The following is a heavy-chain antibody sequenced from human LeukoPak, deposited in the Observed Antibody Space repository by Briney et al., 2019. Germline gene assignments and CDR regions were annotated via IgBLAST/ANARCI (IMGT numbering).Heavy chain of an antibody. Sequence: SETLSLTCAVYGGSFSGYYWSWIRQPPGKGLEWIGEINHSGSTNYNPSLKSRVTISVDTSKNQFSLKLSSVTAADTAVYYCARDLLWGMIVVEAMKSNPFDIWGQGTMVTVSS. CDR3: ARDLLWGMIVVEAMKSNPFDI. CDR1: GGSFSGYY. D-gene: IGHD3-22*01. V-gene: IGHV4-34*01. J-gene: IGHJ3*02. CDR2: INHSGST.